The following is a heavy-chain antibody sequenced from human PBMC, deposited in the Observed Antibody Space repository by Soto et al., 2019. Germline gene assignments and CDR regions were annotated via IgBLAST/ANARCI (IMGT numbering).Heavy chain of an antibody. J-gene: IGHJ4*02. CDR3: AVEYSYGSRGYVFDY. CDR2: LNSGNGRT. Sequence: EVQLLESGGDLIQPGGSLRLSCTVSGFTSRNYAMSWVRQAPGKGLEWVSGLNSGNGRTYYADSVKGRFTISRDNSKNTLYLQMNFLTADDTALYYCAVEYSYGSRGYVFDYWGQGTLVTVSS. V-gene: IGHV3-23*01. CDR1: GFTSRNYA. D-gene: IGHD3-22*01.